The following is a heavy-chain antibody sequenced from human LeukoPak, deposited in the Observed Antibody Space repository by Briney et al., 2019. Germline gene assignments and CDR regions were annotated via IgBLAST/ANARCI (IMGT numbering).Heavy chain of an antibody. CDR1: GFTFSSYS. Sequence: PGGSLRLSCAASGFTFSSYSMNWVRQAPGPGLEWVSSISSSSSYIYYADSLKGRFTISRDNAKNSLYLQMNSLRPEDTAVYYCARDSRGATFDCWGQGPLVTVSS. CDR3: ARDSRGATFDC. CDR2: ISSSSSYI. J-gene: IGHJ4*02. V-gene: IGHV3-21*06. D-gene: IGHD3-10*01.